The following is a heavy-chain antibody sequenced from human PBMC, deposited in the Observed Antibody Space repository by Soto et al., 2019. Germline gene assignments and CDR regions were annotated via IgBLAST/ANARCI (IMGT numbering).Heavy chain of an antibody. Sequence: PGGALRLSFVASGLTVTAKKYMAWFRRAPCKCPECASRASDIDGTYYADSVRGRFTTSTDTRRTNVYLQMRDLRREDTALYFCATWHLREHAYDIWGQGTMVNVSS. CDR3: ATWHLREHAYDI. CDR1: GLTVTAKKY. V-gene: IGHV3-53*01. D-gene: IGHD5-12*01. CDR2: ASDIDGT. J-gene: IGHJ3*02.